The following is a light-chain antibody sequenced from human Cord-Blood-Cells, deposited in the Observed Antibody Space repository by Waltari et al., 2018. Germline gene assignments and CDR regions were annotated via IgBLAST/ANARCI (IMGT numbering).Light chain of an antibody. J-gene: IGLJ3*02. CDR2: GNS. CDR3: QSYDSSLSGWV. CDR1: SSNIGAGYD. V-gene: IGLV1-40*01. Sequence: QSVLTQPPSVSGAPGQRVTISCTGSSSNIGAGYDVHWYQQLPGTAPKLPIYGNSNRPSGVPDRFSGSKSCTSASLAITGLQAEDEADYYCQSYDSSLSGWVFGGGTKLTVL.